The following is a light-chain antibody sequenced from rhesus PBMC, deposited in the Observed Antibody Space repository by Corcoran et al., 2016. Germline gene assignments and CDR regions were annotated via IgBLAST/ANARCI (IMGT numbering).Light chain of an antibody. J-gene: IGKJ2*01. V-gene: IGKV3-10*01. CDR2: GAS. CDR1: QSVSSY. CDR3: YQHSCGNS. Sequence: QVILTQSPATLSLSPGERATLSCRASQSVSSYLVWYQQKPGQAPRFLIDGASNRATGIPDRFSGSGSGTDFTLTISILEPEVVGVYPCYQHSCGNSFGQGTKVEIK.